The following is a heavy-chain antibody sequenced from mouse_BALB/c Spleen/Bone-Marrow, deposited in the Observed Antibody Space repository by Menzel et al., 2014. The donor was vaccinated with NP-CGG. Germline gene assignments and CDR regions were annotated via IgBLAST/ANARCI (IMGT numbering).Heavy chain of an antibody. CDR2: INPSNGGT. J-gene: IGHJ3*01. V-gene: IGHV1S81*02. CDR3: TRPYYGYVGYAY. CDR1: GYTFTSYY. D-gene: IGHD1-2*01. Sequence: VQLQQSGAELVEPGASVKLSCKASGYTFTSYYMYWVKQRPGQGLEWIGEINPSNGGTNFNEKFESKATLTVDKSSSTAYMQLSSLTFEDSAIYYCTRPYYGYVGYAYWGQGTQVTVSA.